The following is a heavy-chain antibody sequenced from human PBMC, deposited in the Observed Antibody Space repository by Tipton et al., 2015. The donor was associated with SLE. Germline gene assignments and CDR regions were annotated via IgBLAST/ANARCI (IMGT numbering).Heavy chain of an antibody. D-gene: IGHD6-19*01. CDR2: VFHSGST. Sequence: GLVKPSGTLSLICDVYGGSISSTNWWSWVRQPPGKGLEWIGEVFHSGSTKYNSSLKSRVTISADKSKNQFSLKLRSVTAADTAVYYCARGGMGIAVAGEFDSWGQGTLVTVSS. V-gene: IGHV4-4*02. CDR1: GGSISSTNW. J-gene: IGHJ4*02. CDR3: ARGGMGIAVAGEFDS.